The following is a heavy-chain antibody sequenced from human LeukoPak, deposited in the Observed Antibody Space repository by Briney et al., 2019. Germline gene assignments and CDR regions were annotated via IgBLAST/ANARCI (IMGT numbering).Heavy chain of an antibody. J-gene: IGHJ4*02. D-gene: IGHD5-24*01. Sequence: SETLSLTCTVSGVSVSTVGYSWAWIRQAPQKGLEWIGYIFPTGSTSHNPSLKSRLTISLERSNNQFSLSLNSVSAADTAVYYCAWMAGRTVDHWGQGTLVTVTS. CDR2: IFPTGST. CDR1: GVSVSTVGYS. V-gene: IGHV4-30-2*01. CDR3: AWMAGRTVDH.